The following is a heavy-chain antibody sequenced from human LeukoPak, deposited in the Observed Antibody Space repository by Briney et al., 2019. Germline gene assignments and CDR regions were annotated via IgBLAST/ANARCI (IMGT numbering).Heavy chain of an antibody. CDR3: ARGPLYYYDSSGYYFDDY. J-gene: IGHJ4*02. V-gene: IGHV4-34*01. CDR1: GGSFSGYY. CDR2: INHSGGT. D-gene: IGHD3-22*01. Sequence: PSETLSLTCAVYGGSFSGYYWSWIRQPPGKGLEWIGEINHSGGTNYNPSLKSRVTISVDTSKNQFSLKLSSVTAADTAVYYCARGPLYYYDSSGYYFDDYWGQGTLVTVSS.